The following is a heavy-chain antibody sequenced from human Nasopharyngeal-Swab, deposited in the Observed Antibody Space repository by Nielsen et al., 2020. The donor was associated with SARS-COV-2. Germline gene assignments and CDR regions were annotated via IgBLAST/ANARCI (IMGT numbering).Heavy chain of an antibody. CDR1: GFTDSGNF. CDR2: IYSAGQT. D-gene: IGHD3-3*01. CDR3: ARGVGVDDFWSGRFDY. J-gene: IGHJ4*02. Sequence: GGSLRLSCAASGFTDSGNFMTWVRQAPGKGLEWVSVIYSAGQTNYADSVKGRFTISRDNSKNTLYLQMNSLRAEDTAVYYCARGVGVDDFWSGRFDYWGQGTLVTVSS. V-gene: IGHV3-53*01.